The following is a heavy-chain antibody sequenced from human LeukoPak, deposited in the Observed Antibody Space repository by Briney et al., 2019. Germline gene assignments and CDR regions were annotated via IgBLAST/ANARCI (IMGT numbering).Heavy chain of an antibody. J-gene: IGHJ4*02. D-gene: IGHD3-3*01. CDR3: ARVGIWSGYPGGY. Sequence: SETLSLTCTVSGYSISSGYYWGWIRQPPGKGLEWIGSIYHSGSTYYNPSLKSRVTISVDTSKNQFSLKLSSVTAADTAVYYCARVGIWSGYPGGYWGQGTLVTVSS. V-gene: IGHV4-38-2*02. CDR1: GYSISSGYY. CDR2: IYHSGST.